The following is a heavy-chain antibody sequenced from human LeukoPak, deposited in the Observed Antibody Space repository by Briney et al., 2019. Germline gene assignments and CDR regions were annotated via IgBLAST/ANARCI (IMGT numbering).Heavy chain of an antibody. CDR3: VRIRYSQFGMDL. CDR2: INPNSGGT. J-gene: IGHJ6*02. Sequence: ASVKVSCKASGYTFTGYYMHWVRQAPGQGLEWMGWINPNSGGTNYAQTFQSRVTMTRDTSISTAYMELSRLRADDTAVYYCVRIRYSQFGMDLWGQGTTVTVSS. V-gene: IGHV1-2*02. CDR1: GYTFTGYY. D-gene: IGHD2-15*01.